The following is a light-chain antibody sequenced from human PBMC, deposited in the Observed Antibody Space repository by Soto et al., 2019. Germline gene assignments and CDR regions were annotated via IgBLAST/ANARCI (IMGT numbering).Light chain of an antibody. Sequence: AIRMTQSPSSFSPSTGDRATITCRASQGISSYLAWYQQKPGKAPKLLIYAASTLQSGVPPRLSGSGSGTDFTLTISCLQSEDFATYYCQQYYSYPPITFGQGTRLEIK. J-gene: IGKJ5*01. CDR3: QQYYSYPPIT. CDR2: AAS. V-gene: IGKV1-8*01. CDR1: QGISSY.